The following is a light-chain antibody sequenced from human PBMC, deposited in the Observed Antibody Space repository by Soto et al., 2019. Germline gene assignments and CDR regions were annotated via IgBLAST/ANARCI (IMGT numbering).Light chain of an antibody. CDR2: GPS. CDR1: QSVSSSY. CDR3: QQSGSSPIT. V-gene: IGKV3-20*01. Sequence: EIVLTQSPGTLSLSPGERATLSCRASQSVSSSYLAWYQQKPGQAPRLLIYGPSSRATGIPDRFSGSGSGTDFTLTINRLEPEDFAVYYCQQSGSSPITFGPGTKVDIK. J-gene: IGKJ3*01.